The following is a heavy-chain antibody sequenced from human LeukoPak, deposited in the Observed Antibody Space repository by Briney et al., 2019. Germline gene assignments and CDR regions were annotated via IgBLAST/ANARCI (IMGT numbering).Heavy chain of an antibody. CDR2: FDPEDGET. CDR3: ATGSRASYCSGGSCYSSNAFDI. Sequence: ASVKVSCKVSGYTLTELSMHWVRQAPGKGLEWMGGFDPEDGETIYAQKFQGRVTMTEDTSTDTAYMELSSLRSEDTAVYYCATGSRASYCSGGSCYSSNAFDIWGQGTMVTVSS. V-gene: IGHV1-24*01. CDR1: GYTLTELS. J-gene: IGHJ3*02. D-gene: IGHD2-15*01.